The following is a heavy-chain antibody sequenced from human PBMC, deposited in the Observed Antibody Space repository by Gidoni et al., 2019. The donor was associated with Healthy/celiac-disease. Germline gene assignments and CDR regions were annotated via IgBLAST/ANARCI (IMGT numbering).Heavy chain of an antibody. CDR3: ASVDTAMVMGYYYYGMDV. Sequence: EGQLVESGGGLVQPGGSLSLSCPASGLTVSSIYMSWVRQAPGKGLVWVSVIYSGGSKYYADSVKGRFTISRDNSKNTLYLQMNSLRAEDTAVYYCASVDTAMVMGYYYYGMDVWGQGTTVTVSS. CDR2: IYSGGSK. V-gene: IGHV3-66*01. CDR1: GLTVSSIY. D-gene: IGHD5-18*01. J-gene: IGHJ6*02.